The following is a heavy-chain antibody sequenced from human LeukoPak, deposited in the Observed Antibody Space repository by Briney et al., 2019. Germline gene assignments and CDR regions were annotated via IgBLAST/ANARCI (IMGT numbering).Heavy chain of an antibody. J-gene: IGHJ4*02. CDR1: GGTFSSYA. CDR3: AKDYRGYSYGLDPDY. Sequence: SVKVSCKASGGTFSSYAISWVRQAPGQGLEWMGGIIPIFGTANYAQKFQGRVTITTDESTSTAYMELSSLRSEDTAVYYCAKDYRGYSYGLDPDYWGQGTLVTVSS. V-gene: IGHV1-69*05. D-gene: IGHD5-18*01. CDR2: IIPIFGTA.